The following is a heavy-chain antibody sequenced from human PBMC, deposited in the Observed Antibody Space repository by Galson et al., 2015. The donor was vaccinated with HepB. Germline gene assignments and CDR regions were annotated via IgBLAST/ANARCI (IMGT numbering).Heavy chain of an antibody. J-gene: IGHJ4*02. Sequence: SLRLSCAASGFNFDDYAMHWVRQAPGKGLEWVSGISWNSNRIVYADSVKGRFTISRDNAEKSLFLHMYSLRPEDTAIYYCVKEGGGVSLIVGNYFDCWGQGTLITVSS. CDR2: ISWNSNRI. CDR3: VKEGGGVSLIVGNYFDC. D-gene: IGHD2/OR15-2a*01. CDR1: GFNFDDYA. V-gene: IGHV3-9*01.